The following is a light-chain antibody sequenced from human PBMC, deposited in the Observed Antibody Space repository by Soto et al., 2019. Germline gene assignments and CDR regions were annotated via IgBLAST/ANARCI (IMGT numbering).Light chain of an antibody. J-gene: IGLJ1*01. CDR2: EVN. Sequence: QSALTQPASVSGSPGQSITISCTGTSSDVGGYNYVSWYQQHPGKAPKLMIYEVNNRPSGVSNRFSGSKSGNTASLTISGLQAEDEADYYCSSYTSSISLYVFGTGTKLTVL. V-gene: IGLV2-14*01. CDR1: SSDVGGYNY. CDR3: SSYTSSISLYV.